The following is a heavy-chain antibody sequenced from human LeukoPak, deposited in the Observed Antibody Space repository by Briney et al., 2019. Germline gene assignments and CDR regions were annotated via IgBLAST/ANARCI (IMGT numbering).Heavy chain of an antibody. CDR1: GFTFAEYA. CDR3: AKDRGIAVAHGTFDY. CDR2: ISWNSGSI. Sequence: GGSLRLSCAASGFTFAEYAMHWVRPAPGKGLEWVSGISWNSGSIGYADSVKGRFTISRDNAKNSLYLQMNSLGAEDTALYYCAKDRGIAVAHGTFDYWGQGTLVTVSS. J-gene: IGHJ4*02. V-gene: IGHV3-9*01. D-gene: IGHD6-19*01.